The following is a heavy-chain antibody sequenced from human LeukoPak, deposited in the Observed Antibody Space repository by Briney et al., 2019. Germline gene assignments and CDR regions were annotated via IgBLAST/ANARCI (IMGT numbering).Heavy chain of an antibody. CDR3: ARDSRAXTYYDFWSGYSSDAFDI. CDR2: FYYSWNT. V-gene: IGHV4-31*03. J-gene: IGHJ3*02. D-gene: IGHD3-3*01. Sequence: PSETLPLTCTVSGGSISSDGYHWIWIPQHPGKGLEWVVYFYYSWNTYYNPSLKSRVTIPVDTSKNQFSLKLSSVTAADTDVYYCARDSRAXTYYDFWSGYSSDAFDIWGQGTMVTVSS. CDR1: GGSISSDGYH.